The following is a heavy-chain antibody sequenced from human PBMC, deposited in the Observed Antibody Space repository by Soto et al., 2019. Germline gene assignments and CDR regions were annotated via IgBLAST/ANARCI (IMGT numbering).Heavy chain of an antibody. D-gene: IGHD6-13*01. CDR1: GFTFSSYW. CDR3: ARGHIAAAGYYFDY. CDR2: INSDGSST. Sequence: GGSLRLSCAASGFTFSSYWMLWVRQAPGKGLVWVSRINSDGSSTSYADSVKGRFTISRDNAKNTLYLQMNSLRAEDTAVYYCARGHIAAAGYYFDYWGQGTLVTVSS. V-gene: IGHV3-74*01. J-gene: IGHJ4*02.